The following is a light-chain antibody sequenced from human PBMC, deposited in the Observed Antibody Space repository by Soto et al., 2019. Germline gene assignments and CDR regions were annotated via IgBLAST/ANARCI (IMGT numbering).Light chain of an antibody. CDR1: QGISSA. CDR2: DAS. Sequence: AIQLTQSPSSLSASVGDRVIITCRASQGISSALAWYQQKPGKAPKLLIYDASSLESGVPSRFSGSGSGTDFTLTISSLQPEDFATYYCQQFNSYPQAFGPGTKVDIK. V-gene: IGKV1-13*02. CDR3: QQFNSYPQA. J-gene: IGKJ3*01.